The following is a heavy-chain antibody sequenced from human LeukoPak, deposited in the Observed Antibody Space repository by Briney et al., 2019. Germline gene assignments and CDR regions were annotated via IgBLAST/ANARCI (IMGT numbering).Heavy chain of an antibody. Sequence: ASVKVSCKASGGTFSSYAISWVRQAPGQGLEWMGGIIPILGTANYAQKFQGRVTITADESTSTAYMELSSLRSEDTAVYYCARVGSSGWYPFDYWGQGTLVTVSS. D-gene: IGHD6-19*01. CDR2: IIPILGTA. CDR3: ARVGSSGWYPFDY. CDR1: GGTFSSYA. J-gene: IGHJ4*02. V-gene: IGHV1-69*13.